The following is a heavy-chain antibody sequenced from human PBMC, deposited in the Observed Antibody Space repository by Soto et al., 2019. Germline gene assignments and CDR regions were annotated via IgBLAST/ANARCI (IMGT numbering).Heavy chain of an antibody. CDR3: ARDHSSGWYWVFGDAFDI. V-gene: IGHV3-7*05. J-gene: IGHJ3*02. CDR2: IKQDGSEK. D-gene: IGHD6-19*01. CDR1: GFTFSSYW. Sequence: GGSLRLSCAASGFTFSSYWMSWVRQAPGKGLEWVANIKQDGSEKYYVDSVKGRFTISRDNAKNSLYLQINSLRAEDTAVYYCARDHSSGWYWVFGDAFDIWGQGTMVTVSS.